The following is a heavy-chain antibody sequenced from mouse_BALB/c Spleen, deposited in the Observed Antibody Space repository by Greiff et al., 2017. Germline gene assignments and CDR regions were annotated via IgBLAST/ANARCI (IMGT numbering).Heavy chain of an antibody. CDR1: GFTFSSYA. J-gene: IGHJ1*01. D-gene: IGHD1-1*02. V-gene: IGHV5-9-3*01. Sequence: EVHLVESGGGLVKPGGSLKLSCAASGFTFSSYAMSWVRQTPEKRLEWVATISSGGSYTYYPDSVKGRFTISRDNAKNTLYLQMSSLRSEDTAMYYCARLYGRYFDVWGAGTTVTVSS. CDR2: ISSGGSYT. CDR3: ARLYGRYFDV.